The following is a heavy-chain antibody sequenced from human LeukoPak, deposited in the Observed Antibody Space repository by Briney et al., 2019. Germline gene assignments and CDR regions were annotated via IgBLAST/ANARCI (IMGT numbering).Heavy chain of an antibody. J-gene: IGHJ6*02. CDR1: VGSISSYY. CDR2: IYYSGST. D-gene: IGHD1-26*01. CDR3: ARDSGGSSAWYYYYGMDV. Sequence: PSETLSLTCTVSVGSISSYYWSWIRQPPGKGLEWIGYIYYSGSTNYNPSLKSRVTISVDTSKNQFSLKLSSVTAADTAVYYCARDSGGSSAWYYYYGMDVWGQGTTVTVSS. V-gene: IGHV4-59*01.